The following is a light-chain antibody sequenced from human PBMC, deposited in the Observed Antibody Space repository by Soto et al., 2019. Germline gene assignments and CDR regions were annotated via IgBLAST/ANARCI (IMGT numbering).Light chain of an antibody. CDR2: DAS. V-gene: IGKV3-15*01. Sequence: EIWMTQSPSTLSASPGERVTLSWGASQSVSSKLAWYQRKPGQSPRLLLYDASTRATGMPGRFSGSVYGTEFNLTISSLQPEDFAVYYCQQYNNWPWTFGQGTKVDIK. CDR3: QQYNNWPWT. J-gene: IGKJ1*01. CDR1: QSVSSK.